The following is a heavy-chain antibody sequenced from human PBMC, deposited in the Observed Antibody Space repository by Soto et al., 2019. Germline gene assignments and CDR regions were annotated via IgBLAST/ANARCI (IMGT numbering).Heavy chain of an antibody. Sequence: SVKVSCKASGFTFTSSAVQWVRQARGQRLEWIGWIVVGSGNTNYAQKFQERVTITRDMSTSTAYMELSSLRAEDTAVYYCATGSGWYSPDYWGQGTLVTVSS. CDR1: GFTFTSSA. CDR3: ATGSGWYSPDY. CDR2: IVVGSGNT. V-gene: IGHV1-58*01. J-gene: IGHJ4*02. D-gene: IGHD6-19*01.